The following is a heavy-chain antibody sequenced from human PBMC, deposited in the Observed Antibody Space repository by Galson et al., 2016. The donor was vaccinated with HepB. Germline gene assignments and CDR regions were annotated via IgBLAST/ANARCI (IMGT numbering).Heavy chain of an antibody. CDR1: GGTVTSGSDY. V-gene: IGHV4-61*01. CDR2: IHSSGST. J-gene: IGHJ4*02. Sequence: ETLSLTCTVAGGTVTSGSDYWTWIRQPPGKGLEWIGYIHSSGSTNYNPSLKSRGPISVDTSKNQFSLRLSAVTAADTAMYYCAREGTYWGQGAVVAVSS. CDR3: AREGTY.